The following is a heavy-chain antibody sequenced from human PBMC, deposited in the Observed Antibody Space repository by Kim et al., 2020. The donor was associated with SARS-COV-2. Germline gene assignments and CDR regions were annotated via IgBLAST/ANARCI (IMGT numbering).Heavy chain of an antibody. CDR2: IYTSGST. CDR3: ARVGVGAMHWDYSYYYGMDV. CDR1: GGSISSYQ. D-gene: IGHD2-2*01. J-gene: IGHJ6*02. Sequence: SETLSLTCTVSGGSISSYQWSWIRQPAGKGLEWIGRIYTSGSTNYNPSLKSRVTMSVDTSGNQFSLKLSSVTAADTAVYYCARVGVGAMHWDYSYYYGMDVWGQGTTVTVSS. V-gene: IGHV4-4*07.